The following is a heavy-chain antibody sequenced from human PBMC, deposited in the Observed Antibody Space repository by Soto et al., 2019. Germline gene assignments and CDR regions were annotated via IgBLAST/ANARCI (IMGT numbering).Heavy chain of an antibody. D-gene: IGHD2-2*01. CDR1: GGSFSGYY. CDR3: ARVVVVPAAIDY. Sequence: PSETLSLTCAVYGGSFSGYYWSWIRQPPGKGLEWIGEINHSGSTNYNPSLKSRVTISVDTSKNQFSLKLSSVTAADTAVYYCARVVVVPAAIDYWGQGT. CDR2: INHSGST. J-gene: IGHJ4*02. V-gene: IGHV4-34*01.